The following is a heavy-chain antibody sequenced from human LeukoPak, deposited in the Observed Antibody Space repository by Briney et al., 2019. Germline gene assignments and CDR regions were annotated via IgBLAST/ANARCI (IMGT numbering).Heavy chain of an antibody. Sequence: GGSLRLSCAASGFSVSSNYMTWVRQAPGKGLEWVSIIYSDGSAYYADSVKGRFTISRDDSKNTLYFQMNSLRAEDTAVYYCARDTYGSGNSYNAPLDYWGQGTLVTVSS. V-gene: IGHV3-66*01. D-gene: IGHD3-10*01. CDR1: GFSVSSNY. CDR2: IYSDGSA. CDR3: ARDTYGSGNSYNAPLDY. J-gene: IGHJ4*02.